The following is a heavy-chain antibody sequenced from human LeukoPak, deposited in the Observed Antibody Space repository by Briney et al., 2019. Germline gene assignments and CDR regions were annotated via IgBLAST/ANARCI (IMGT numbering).Heavy chain of an antibody. D-gene: IGHD1-7*01. V-gene: IGHV3-7*01. CDR2: INQDGSQK. Sequence: GGSLRLSCAASGFTFSSYWMSWVRQAPGKGLEWVANINQDGSQKYYVDSLRGRFTISIDNAKNLLYLQMNSLRAEDTAVYYCARDEGGLTKNYEGAFDIWGQGTMVTVSS. J-gene: IGHJ3*02. CDR3: ARDEGGLTKNYEGAFDI. CDR1: GFTFSSYW.